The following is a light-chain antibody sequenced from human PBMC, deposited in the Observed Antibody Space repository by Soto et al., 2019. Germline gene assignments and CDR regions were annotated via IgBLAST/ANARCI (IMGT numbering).Light chain of an antibody. CDR2: EVS. V-gene: IGLV2-14*01. Sequence: QSALTQPASVSGSPGQSITISCTGTSSDVGGYKYVSWYQQRPGKAPQLIIYEVSNRPSGISNRFSGSKSGNTASLTISGLQAEDGADYYCSSYSSSSTLYVFGSGTKVTVL. CDR1: SSDVGGYKY. J-gene: IGLJ1*01. CDR3: SSYSSSSTLYV.